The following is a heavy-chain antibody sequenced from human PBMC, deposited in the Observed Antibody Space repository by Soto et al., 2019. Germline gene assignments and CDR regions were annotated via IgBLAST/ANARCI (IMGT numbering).Heavy chain of an antibody. D-gene: IGHD3-3*01. CDR3: ALRILTIAGPINAFDV. CDR1: GFSLTTSGVA. V-gene: IGHV2-5*02. J-gene: IGHJ3*01. CDR2: MYWDDDQ. Sequence: QLTLKESGPPLVRPTQTLTLTCTFSGFSLTTSGVAVGWFSQPPGKALEWLALMYWDDDQRYSPLLSDRFTITKDTSKNQVVLTMTSMDPVHTVTYNCALRILTIAGPINAFDVWGQGTLVTVSS.